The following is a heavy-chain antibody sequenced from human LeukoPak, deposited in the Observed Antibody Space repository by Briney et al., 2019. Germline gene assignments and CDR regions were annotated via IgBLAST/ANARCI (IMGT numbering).Heavy chain of an antibody. CDR2: ITYDGSHH. Sequence: QPGRTVTLSCAASGFTCNNFAMLRLPHAPGEGRVGLSVITYDGSHHCYADSVNSRFTIYRDNARDTLYLQMNGRTPEDTAVYYWARESSDYIPAYWGQGTLVTVSS. CDR3: ARESSDYIPAY. V-gene: IGHV3-30*01. CDR1: GFTCNNFA. D-gene: IGHD4-11*01. J-gene: IGHJ4*02.